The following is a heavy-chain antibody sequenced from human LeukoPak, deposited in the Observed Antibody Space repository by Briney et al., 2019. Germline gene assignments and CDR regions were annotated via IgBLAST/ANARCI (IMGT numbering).Heavy chain of an antibody. D-gene: IGHD2-2*01. V-gene: IGHV4-34*01. CDR1: GGSFGGYY. Sequence: SETLSLTCAVYGGSFGGYYWSWIRQPPGKGLEWIGEINHSGSTNYNPSLKSRVTISVDTSKNQFSLKLSSVTAADTAVYYCAREGIVVVPAAIGFDYWGQGTLVTVSS. CDR2: INHSGST. J-gene: IGHJ4*02. CDR3: AREGIVVVPAAIGFDY.